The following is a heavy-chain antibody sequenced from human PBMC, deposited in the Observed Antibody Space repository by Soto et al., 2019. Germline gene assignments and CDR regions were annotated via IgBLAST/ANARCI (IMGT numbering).Heavy chain of an antibody. CDR1: GDSISNYY. CDR2: VYYSGST. CDR3: ARSQRSSNGFPFDY. J-gene: IGHJ4*02. D-gene: IGHD6-19*01. Sequence: QVQLQESGPGLVKPSETLSLTCNVSGDSISNYYWNWIRQPPGKGLEWIGYVYYSGSTSYNPSLKIRVNIAIDTSKIQFSLKLSSVTAADTAVYYCARSQRSSNGFPFDYWGQGTLVTVSS. V-gene: IGHV4-59*01.